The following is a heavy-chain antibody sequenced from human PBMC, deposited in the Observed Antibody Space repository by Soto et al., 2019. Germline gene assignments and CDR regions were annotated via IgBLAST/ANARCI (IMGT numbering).Heavy chain of an antibody. Sequence: GESLKISCKASGYSFSFYWIGWVRQMPGKGLEWMAIMYPDDSDIRYSPSFEAHVTISADKSTSTAFLQWSSLKASDTAMYYCATAYVYDFENSNYYRDAFDIWGQGTLVTV. CDR1: GYSFSFYW. CDR2: MYPDDSDI. D-gene: IGHD3-22*01. V-gene: IGHV5-51*01. J-gene: IGHJ3*02. CDR3: ATAYVYDFENSNYYRDAFDI.